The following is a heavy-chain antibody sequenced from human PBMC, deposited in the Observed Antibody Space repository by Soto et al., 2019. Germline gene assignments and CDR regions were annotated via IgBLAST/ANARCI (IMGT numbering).Heavy chain of an antibody. D-gene: IGHD3-10*01. V-gene: IGHV2-5*01. CDR3: AHTNYCGSGSYFFDF. J-gene: IGHJ4*02. CDR2: IYWKGDK. Sequence: GLDLEWLGLIYWKGDKRYSPSLERRLTITKDTSKNQVVLTMTNMDPVDTATYYCAHTNYCGSGSYFFDFWGQGTLVTVSS.